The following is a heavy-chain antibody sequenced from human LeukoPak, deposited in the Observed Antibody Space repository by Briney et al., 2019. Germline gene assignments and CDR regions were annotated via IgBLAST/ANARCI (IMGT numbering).Heavy chain of an antibody. J-gene: IGHJ6*03. CDR3: AKGGGYSYGLQYYYYYYMDV. Sequence: GGSLRLSCAASGFTFSDYSMNWVRQTPRKGLEWVSCISGSGSYIYYADSVKGRFTISRDNSKNTLYLQMNSLRAEDTAVYYCAKGGGYSYGLQYYYYYYMDVWGKGTTVTVSS. V-gene: IGHV3-21*04. CDR2: ISGSGSYI. CDR1: GFTFSDYS. D-gene: IGHD5-18*01.